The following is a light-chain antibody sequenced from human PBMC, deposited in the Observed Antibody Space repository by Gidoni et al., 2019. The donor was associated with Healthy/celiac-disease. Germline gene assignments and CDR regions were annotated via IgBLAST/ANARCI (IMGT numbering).Light chain of an antibody. Sequence: DIVMTQSPDSLAVSLGERATINCKSSQSVFYSSNNKNYLVWYQQKPGQPPKLLIYWASTRESGVPDRFSGSGSGTDFTLTISSLQAEDVAVYYCQQYYSTPLTFXGXTKVEIK. CDR3: QQYYSTPLT. CDR1: QSVFYSSNNKNY. V-gene: IGKV4-1*01. J-gene: IGKJ4*01. CDR2: WAS.